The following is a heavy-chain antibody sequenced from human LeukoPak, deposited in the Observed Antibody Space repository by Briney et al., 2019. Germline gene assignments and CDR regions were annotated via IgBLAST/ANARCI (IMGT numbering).Heavy chain of an antibody. CDR3: ARESDYYDSSGYYYHY. CDR2: INPSGGST. V-gene: IGHV1-46*01. Sequence: ASVKVSCKASGYTFTSYYMHWVRQAPGQGLEWMGIINPSGGSTSYAQKFQGRVTMTRDTSTSTVYMELSSLRSEDTAVYYCARESDYYDSSGYYYHYWGQGTLVTVSP. J-gene: IGHJ4*02. CDR1: GYTFTSYY. D-gene: IGHD3-22*01.